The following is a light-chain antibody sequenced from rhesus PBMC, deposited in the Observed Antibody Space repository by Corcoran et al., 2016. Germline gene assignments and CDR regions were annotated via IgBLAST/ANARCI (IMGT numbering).Light chain of an antibody. V-gene: IGKV1-36*02. CDR2: RAS. CDR3: LQGYSTPFT. CDR1: QGVGDY. J-gene: IGKJ3*01. Sequence: DIQMTQSPSSLSASIGERVTITCRASQGVGDYLTWFQQKPGKPPKRLIYRASRLESGVPSRFSGSGAGTDFTLTISSLQPEDFETSYCLQGYSTPFTFGPGTKLDIK.